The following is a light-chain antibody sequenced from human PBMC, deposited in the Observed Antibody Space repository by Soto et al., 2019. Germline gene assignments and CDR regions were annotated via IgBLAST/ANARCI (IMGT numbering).Light chain of an antibody. Sequence: QSVLTQPPSASGTPGQRVTISCSGSSSNIGRNTVNWYQQLPGTAPKLLMYGNDQRPSGVPDRFSGSKSATSASLAISGLQSEDEADYYCAAWDDSVNPHDVFGTGTKLTVL. CDR1: SSNIGRNT. V-gene: IGLV1-44*01. J-gene: IGLJ1*01. CDR2: GND. CDR3: AAWDDSVNPHDV.